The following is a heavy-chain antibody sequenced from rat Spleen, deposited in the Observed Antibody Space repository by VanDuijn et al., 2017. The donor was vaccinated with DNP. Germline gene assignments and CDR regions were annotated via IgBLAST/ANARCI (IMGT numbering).Heavy chain of an antibody. CDR2: IGSPAYAP. CDR1: GLTFSNYY. D-gene: IGHD4-3*01. Sequence: EVQLVESGGGLVQPGRSMKLSCAASGLTFSNYYMAWVRQAPAKGLEWVAYIGSPAYAPYYADSVKGRFTISRDNAKSTLYLQMNTLRSEDMATYYCVRWNSGHFDYWGQGVMVTVSS. CDR3: VRWNSGHFDY. J-gene: IGHJ2*01. V-gene: IGHV5-22*01.